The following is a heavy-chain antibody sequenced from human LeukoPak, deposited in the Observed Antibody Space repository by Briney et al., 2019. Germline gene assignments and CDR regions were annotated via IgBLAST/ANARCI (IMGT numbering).Heavy chain of an antibody. J-gene: IGHJ4*02. V-gene: IGHV4-34*01. CDR3: ARDWHSYGRYPDY. CDR2: INHSGST. Sequence: SETLSLTCAVYGGSFSGYYWSWIRQPPGKGLEWIGEINHSGSTNYNPSLKSRVTISVDTSKNQFSLKLSSVTAADTAVYYCARDWHSYGRYPDYWGQGTLVTVSS. CDR1: GGSFSGYY. D-gene: IGHD5-18*01.